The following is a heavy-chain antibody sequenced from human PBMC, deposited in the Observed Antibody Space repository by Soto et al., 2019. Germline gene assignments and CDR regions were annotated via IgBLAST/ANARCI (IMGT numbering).Heavy chain of an antibody. CDR3: ARGRGGDDYGDYVLQDPSWFDP. CDR1: GGTFSTHT. CDR2: IIPVLGIA. Sequence: QVQLVQSGAEVKKPGSSVKVSCKASGGTFSTHTISWVRQAPGQGLEWMGRIIPVLGIANYAQRFQGRVTMTADTSTSTAYMELGSLRSEDTAVYYCARGRGGDDYGDYVLQDPSWFDPWGQGTLVTVSS. V-gene: IGHV1-69*02. D-gene: IGHD4-17*01. J-gene: IGHJ5*02.